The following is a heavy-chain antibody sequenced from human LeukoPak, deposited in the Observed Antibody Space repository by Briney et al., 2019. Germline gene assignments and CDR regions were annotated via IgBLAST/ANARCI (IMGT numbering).Heavy chain of an antibody. CDR2: TYHSGST. CDR3: ARGQGHYYDSSGYYYYYMDV. D-gene: IGHD3-22*01. CDR1: GYSISSGYY. Sequence: SETLSLTCAVSGYSISSGYYWGWIRQPPGKGLEWIGSTYHSGSTYYNPSLKSRVTISVGTSKNQFSLKLSSVTAADTAVYYCARGQGHYYDSSGYYYYYMDVWGKGTTVTVSS. J-gene: IGHJ6*03. V-gene: IGHV4-38-2*01.